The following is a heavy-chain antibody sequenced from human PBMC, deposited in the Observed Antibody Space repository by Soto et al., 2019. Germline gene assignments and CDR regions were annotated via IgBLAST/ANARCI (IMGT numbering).Heavy chain of an antibody. CDR2: ISSSGSTI. V-gene: IGHV3-48*03. Sequence: GGSLRLSCAASGFTFSSYEMNWVRQAPGKGLEWVSYISSSGSTIYYADSAKGRFTISRDNAKNSLYLQMNSLRAEDTAVYYCARVGWLVYRHAFDIWGQGTMVTVSS. CDR1: GFTFSSYE. CDR3: ARVGWLVYRHAFDI. D-gene: IGHD6-19*01. J-gene: IGHJ3*02.